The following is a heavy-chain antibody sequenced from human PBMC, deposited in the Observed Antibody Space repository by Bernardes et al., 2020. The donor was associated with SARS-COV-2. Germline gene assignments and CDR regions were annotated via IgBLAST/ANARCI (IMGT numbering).Heavy chain of an antibody. CDR1: GGSFRGSY. CDR2: INHSGST. V-gene: IGHV4-34*01. D-gene: IGHD4-4*01. J-gene: IGHJ6*02. Sequence: SKSLSPTCAVYGGSFRGSYWSWIRQSPGPGLAWIGEINHSGSTNYNPSLKSRVTISVDTSKNQFSLKLSSVTAADTAVYYCARGRPVTTFYYYYDMGVWGQGTTVTVSS. CDR3: ARGRPVTTFYYYYDMGV.